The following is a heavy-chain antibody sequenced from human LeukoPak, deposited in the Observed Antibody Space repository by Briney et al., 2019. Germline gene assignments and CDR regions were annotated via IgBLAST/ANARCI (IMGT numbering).Heavy chain of an antibody. D-gene: IGHD4-17*01. Sequence: SETLSLTCTVSGGSISRYYWSWIRQPPGKGVEWIGYIYRSGSTNYDPSLKSRVTMSVDTSKNQFSLKLSSVTAADTAVFFCARGSLYGEYVFDYWGQGTLVTVSS. CDR3: ARGSLYGEYVFDY. V-gene: IGHV4-59*01. CDR1: GGSISRYY. CDR2: IYRSGST. J-gene: IGHJ4*02.